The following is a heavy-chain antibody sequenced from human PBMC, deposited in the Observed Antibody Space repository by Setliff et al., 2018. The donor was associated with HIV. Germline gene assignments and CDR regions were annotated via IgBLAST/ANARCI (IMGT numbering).Heavy chain of an antibody. CDR1: GGSISGHY. D-gene: IGHD3-22*01. J-gene: IGHJ6*03. CDR2: IYSSGST. CDR3: ARETYYYDNPQYYYYYMDV. Sequence: LSLTCTVSGGSISGHYWSWIRQPPGRGLEWIGYIYSSGSTNFNPPLQSRVTISVDTSKNQFSLKLSSVTAADTAVYYCARETYYYDNPQYYYYYMDVWGKGTTVTVSS. V-gene: IGHV4-4*09.